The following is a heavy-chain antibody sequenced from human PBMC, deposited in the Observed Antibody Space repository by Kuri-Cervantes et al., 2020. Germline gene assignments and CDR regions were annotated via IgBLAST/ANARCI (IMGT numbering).Heavy chain of an antibody. J-gene: IGHJ4*02. D-gene: IGHD3-10*01. CDR3: ARLALGSGSYEDPYFDY. Sequence: ASVKVSCKASGYTFTSYAMNWVRQAPGQGLEWMGWINTNTGNPTYAQGFTGRFVFSLDTSVSTAYLQISSLKAEDTAVYYCARLALGSGSYEDPYFDYWGQGTLVTVSS. V-gene: IGHV7-4-1*02. CDR2: INTNTGNP. CDR1: GYTFTSYA.